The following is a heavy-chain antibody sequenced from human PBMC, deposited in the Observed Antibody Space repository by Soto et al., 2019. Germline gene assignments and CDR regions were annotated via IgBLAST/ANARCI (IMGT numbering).Heavy chain of an antibody. CDR2: ISSSDSII. CDR3: ARDLGYYDSSGYFDY. Sequence: GSLRLSCAASGFTFSDSYMIWIRQAPGKGLEWVSYISSSDSIIYYSDSVKGRFIISRDNAKNSLYLQMNSLRAEDTAVYYCARDLGYYDSSGYFDYWGQGTLVTVSS. D-gene: IGHD3-22*01. J-gene: IGHJ4*02. CDR1: GFTFSDSY. V-gene: IGHV3-11*01.